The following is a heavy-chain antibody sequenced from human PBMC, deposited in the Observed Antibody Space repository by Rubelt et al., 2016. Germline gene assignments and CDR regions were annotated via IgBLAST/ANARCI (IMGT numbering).Heavy chain of an antibody. D-gene: IGHD5-24*01. J-gene: IGHJ4*02. V-gene: IGHV4-59*11. CDR2: MYYSGNT. Sequence: QVQLQESGPGLVKPSETLSLTCSVSGGSIKTHYWSWVRQSPGKGLEWIGSMYYSGNTYYNPSLKSRATVSADTSKSQLSLWLSSVTAADTAVYFCARCGRWQQPAWFGLDFWGQGALVTVSS. CDR1: GGSIKTHY. CDR3: ARCGRWQQPAWFGLDF.